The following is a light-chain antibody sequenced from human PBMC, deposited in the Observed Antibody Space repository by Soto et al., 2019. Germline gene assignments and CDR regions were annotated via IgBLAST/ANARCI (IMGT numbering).Light chain of an antibody. J-gene: IGKJ1*01. CDR3: QQYATSPVT. CDR2: GAS. V-gene: IGKV3-20*01. Sequence: ILLTQSPDSLCLSPWQVATLSWKASQTVTSGYLAWYQQKPGQAPRLLIYGASSRATGIPDRFSGSGSGTDFTLAISRLEPEDFAVYYCQQYATSPVTFGQGTRVDIK. CDR1: QTVTSGY.